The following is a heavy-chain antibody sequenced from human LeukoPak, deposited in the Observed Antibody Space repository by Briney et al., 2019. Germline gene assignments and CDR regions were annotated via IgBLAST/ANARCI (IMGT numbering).Heavy chain of an antibody. D-gene: IGHD2-8*01. Sequence: SETLSLTCTVSGGSISSYYWSWIRQPAGKGLEWIGRIYTSGGTNYNPSLKSRVTMSVDTSKNQFSLKLSSVTAADTAVYYCARDHWGCTNGVCYTYWFDPWGQGTLVTVSS. J-gene: IGHJ5*02. CDR2: IYTSGGT. V-gene: IGHV4-4*07. CDR3: ARDHWGCTNGVCYTYWFDP. CDR1: GGSISSYY.